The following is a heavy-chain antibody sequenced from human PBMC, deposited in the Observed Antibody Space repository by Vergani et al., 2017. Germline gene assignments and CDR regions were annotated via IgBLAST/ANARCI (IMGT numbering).Heavy chain of an antibody. CDR1: GFDFSDYA. Sequence: EGRLVESGGASRRPGESLRLSCISSGFDFSDYAMGWVRQVPGKGLQWVSSINYSGRRFHYGDSVKGRFTISRDNAKNSIYLQMDSLRVEDTASYFCVRDSLTYTSGTDGMAVWGPGTTVTVSS. D-gene: IGHD3-10*01. CDR3: VRDSLTYTSGTDGMAV. CDR2: INYSGRRF. V-gene: IGHV3-20*04. J-gene: IGHJ6*02.